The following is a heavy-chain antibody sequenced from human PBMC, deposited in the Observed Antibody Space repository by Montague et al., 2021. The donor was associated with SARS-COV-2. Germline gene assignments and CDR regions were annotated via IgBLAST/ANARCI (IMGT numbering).Heavy chain of an antibody. V-gene: IGHV3-21*01. D-gene: IGHD3-10*01. CDR1: GFTFSSYN. Sequence: SLRLSCAASGFTFSSYNMNWVRQAPGKGLEWVSSISSSSSYIYYADSVKGRFTTSRDNAKNSLYLQMNSLRAEDTAVYYCARDPLDYGLWSSGSYYNAYYYYGMDVWGQGTTVTVSS. J-gene: IGHJ6*02. CDR2: ISSSSSYI. CDR3: ARDPLDYGLWSSGSYYNAYYYYGMDV.